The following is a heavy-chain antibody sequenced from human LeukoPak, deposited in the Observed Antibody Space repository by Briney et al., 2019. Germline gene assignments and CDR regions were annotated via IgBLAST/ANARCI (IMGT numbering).Heavy chain of an antibody. D-gene: IGHD3-22*01. V-gene: IGHV3-11*04. CDR1: GFTFSDYY. CDR2: ISSSGSFI. Sequence: GSLRLSCAASGFTFSDYYMSWIRQAPGKGLEWVSYISSSGSFIYYADSVKGRFTISRDNAKNSLYLHMNSLRAEDTALYYCAREPYYDSSGYSPDYWGQGTLVTVSS. CDR3: AREPYYDSSGYSPDY. J-gene: IGHJ4*02.